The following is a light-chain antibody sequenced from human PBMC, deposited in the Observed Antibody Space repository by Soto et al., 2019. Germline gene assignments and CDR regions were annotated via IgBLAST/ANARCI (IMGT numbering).Light chain of an antibody. CDR2: DAS. CDR1: QIVGGDT. J-gene: IGKJ1*01. V-gene: IGKV3-15*01. Sequence: EIVLTQSPGTVSLSPWEGATLCGRCSQIVGGDTLAWFQQRPGQAPRLLIYDASSRATGIPARFSGSGSGTEFTLTISSLQSEDFAVYYCQQYNNWPRTFGQGTKVDNK. CDR3: QQYNNWPRT.